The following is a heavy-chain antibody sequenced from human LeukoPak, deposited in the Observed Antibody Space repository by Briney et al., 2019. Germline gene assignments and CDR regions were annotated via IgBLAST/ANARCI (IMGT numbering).Heavy chain of an antibody. CDR3: AKWGDYDILTGYYVSDF. CDR2: ITGSGDTT. D-gene: IGHD3-9*01. CDR1: GFSVSSNH. V-gene: IGHV3-23*01. Sequence: GGSLRLSCTASGFSVSSNHMSWVRQAPGKGLEWVSAITGSGDTTYYADSVKGRFTISRDNSKNTLYVEMNTLRAEDTAVYYCAKWGDYDILTGYYVSDFWGQGTLVTVSS. J-gene: IGHJ4*02.